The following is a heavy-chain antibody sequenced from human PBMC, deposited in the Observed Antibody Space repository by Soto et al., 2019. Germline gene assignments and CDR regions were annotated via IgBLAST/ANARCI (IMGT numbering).Heavy chain of an antibody. Sequence: SLRLSCAASGFTFDDYAMHWVRQAPGKGLEWVAVISWDGSSKYYADSVKGRFTISRDNSKNTLYLQMNSLRAEDTAVYYCARDPAERGYSGYDNAFDIWGQGTMVTVSS. CDR1: GFTFDDYA. CDR3: ARDPAERGYSGYDNAFDI. J-gene: IGHJ3*02. CDR2: ISWDGSSK. D-gene: IGHD5-12*01. V-gene: IGHV3-33*08.